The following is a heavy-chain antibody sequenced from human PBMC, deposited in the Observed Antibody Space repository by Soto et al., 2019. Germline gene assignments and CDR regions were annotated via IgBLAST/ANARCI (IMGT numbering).Heavy chain of an antibody. D-gene: IGHD4-17*01. CDR3: ARDRDYGGNSGFDY. CDR1: GFTFSSCA. Sequence: GGSLRLSCAASGFTFSSCAMHWVRQAPGKGLEWVAVISYDGSNKYYADSVKGRFTISRDNSKNTLYLQMNSLGAEDTAVYYCARDRDYGGNSGFDYWGQGTLVTVSS. CDR2: ISYDGSNK. V-gene: IGHV3-30-3*01. J-gene: IGHJ4*02.